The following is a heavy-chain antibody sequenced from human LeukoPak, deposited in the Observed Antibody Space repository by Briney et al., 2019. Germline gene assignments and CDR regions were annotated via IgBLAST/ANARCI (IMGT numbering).Heavy chain of an antibody. CDR1: GGSFSGYY. V-gene: IGHV4-34*01. J-gene: IGHJ5*02. D-gene: IGHD6-19*01. CDR3: AREYGRIAVAPGRNWFDP. Sequence: SETLSLTCAVYGGSFSGYYWSWIRQPPGKGLEWIGEINHSGSTNYNPSLKSRVTISVDTSKNQFSLKLSSVTAADTAVYYCAREYGRIAVAPGRNWFDPWGQGTLVTVSS. CDR2: INHSGST.